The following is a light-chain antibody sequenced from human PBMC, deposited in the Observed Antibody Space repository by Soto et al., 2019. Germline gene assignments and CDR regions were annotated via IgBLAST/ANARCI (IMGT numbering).Light chain of an antibody. CDR1: SSDVGGYNY. CDR3: SSYAGSNNYVV. V-gene: IGLV2-8*01. J-gene: IGLJ2*01. CDR2: EVS. Sequence: QSVLTQPPSASGSPGQSVTISCTGTSSDVGGYNYVSWYQQHPGKAPKLMIYEVSKRSSGVPDRFSGSKSSNTASLTVSGLQAEDEADYYCSSYAGSNNYVVFGGGTKLTVL.